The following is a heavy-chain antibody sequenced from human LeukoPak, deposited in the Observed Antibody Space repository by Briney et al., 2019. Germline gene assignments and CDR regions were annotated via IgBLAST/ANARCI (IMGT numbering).Heavy chain of an antibody. D-gene: IGHD6-19*01. CDR2: NSGGSS. CDR1: GFTFSTYG. V-gene: IGHV3-23*01. CDR3: AKDLGSSGWYIDY. J-gene: IGHJ4*02. Sequence: PGGSLRLSCAASGFTFSTYGVYWVRQAPGKGLEWVSSNSGGSSYYADSAKGRFTISRDNSKNTLYLQMNSLRAEDTAVYYCAKDLGSSGWYIDYWGQGTLVTVSS.